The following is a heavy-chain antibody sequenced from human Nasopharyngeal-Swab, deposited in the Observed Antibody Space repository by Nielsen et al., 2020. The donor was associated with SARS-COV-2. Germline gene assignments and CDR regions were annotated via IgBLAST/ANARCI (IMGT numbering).Heavy chain of an antibody. D-gene: IGHD2-15*01. CDR1: GFTFSSYG. CDR3: AKDFSNPADLLSPPFAY. CDR2: ISYDGSNK. Sequence: GGSLRLSCAASGFTFSSYGMHWVRQAPGKGLEWVAVISYDGSNKYYADSVKGRFTISRDNSKNTLYLQMNSLRAEDTAVYYCAKDFSNPADLLSPPFAYWGQGTLVTVSS. V-gene: IGHV3-30*18. J-gene: IGHJ4*02.